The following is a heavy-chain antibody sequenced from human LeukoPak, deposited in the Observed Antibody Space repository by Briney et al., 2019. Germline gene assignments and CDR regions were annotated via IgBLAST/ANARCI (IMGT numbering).Heavy chain of an antibody. V-gene: IGHV1-69*05. D-gene: IGHD2-21*02. CDR2: IIPIFGTA. J-gene: IGHJ1*01. CDR3: ARVGHIVVVTASRAEYFQH. Sequence: ASVKVSCKASGGTFSSYAISWVRQAPGQGLEWMGGIIPIFGTANYAQKFQGRVTITTDESTSTAYMELSSLRSEDTAVYYCARVGHIVVVTASRAEYFQHWGQGTLVTVSS. CDR1: GGTFSSYA.